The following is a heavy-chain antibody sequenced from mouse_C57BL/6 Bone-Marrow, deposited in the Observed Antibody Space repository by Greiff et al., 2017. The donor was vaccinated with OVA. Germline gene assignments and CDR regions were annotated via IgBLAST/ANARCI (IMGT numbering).Heavy chain of an antibody. V-gene: IGHV1-81*01. Sequence: VQLQQSGAELARPGASVKLSCKASGYTFTSYGISWVRQRTGQGLEWIGEIYPRSGNTYYNEKFKGKATLTADKSASTAYMELRSLTSEDSAVYVCAREAYYYGRDYWGQGTTLTVSS. J-gene: IGHJ2*01. CDR2: IYPRSGNT. CDR3: AREAYYYGRDY. CDR1: GYTFTSYG. D-gene: IGHD1-1*01.